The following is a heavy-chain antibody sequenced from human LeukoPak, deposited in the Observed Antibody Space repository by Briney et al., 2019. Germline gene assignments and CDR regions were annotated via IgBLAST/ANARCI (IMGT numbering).Heavy chain of an antibody. CDR1: GFSLSTNGVG. Sequence: SGPTLVKPTQTLTLTCTFSGFSLSTNGVGVGWIRQPPRKTLEGLALIYWNDDKRYSPSLKSRLTITKDTSKNQVVPTMTNMDPVDTATYYCAHRRHRAYYYDKSGYSDYWGQGTLVTVSP. D-gene: IGHD3-22*01. V-gene: IGHV2-5*01. CDR3: AHRRHRAYYYDKSGYSDY. CDR2: IYWNDDK. J-gene: IGHJ4*02.